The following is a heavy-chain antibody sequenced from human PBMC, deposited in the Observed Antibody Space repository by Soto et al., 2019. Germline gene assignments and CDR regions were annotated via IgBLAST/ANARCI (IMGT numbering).Heavy chain of an antibody. D-gene: IGHD3-3*01. CDR2: IYHSGST. Sequence: SETLSLTCTVSGGSISSGGYSWSWIRQPPGKGPEWIGYIYHSGSTYYNPSLKSRVTISVDWSKNQFSPKLSSVTAADTAVYYCPSSNYDFWRGTEGWFDPCGHGTLVTVSS. J-gene: IGHJ5*02. V-gene: IGHV4-30-2*01. CDR1: GGSISSGGYS. CDR3: PSSNYDFWRGTEGWFDP.